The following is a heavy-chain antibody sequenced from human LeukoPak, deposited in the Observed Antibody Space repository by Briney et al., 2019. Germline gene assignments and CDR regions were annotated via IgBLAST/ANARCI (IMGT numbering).Heavy chain of an antibody. CDR1: GDSITTYY. D-gene: IGHD6-13*01. CDR2: INSIGST. CDR3: ARGVTAAGSS. V-gene: IGHV4-59*01. Sequence: SETLSLTCTVSGDSITTYYWSWLRQSPGKGLEWIGYINSIGSTNYNPSLKNRVTISADSSKSQFSLRLRSVTAADTAVYFCARGVTAAGSSWGQGTLVTVSS. J-gene: IGHJ5*02.